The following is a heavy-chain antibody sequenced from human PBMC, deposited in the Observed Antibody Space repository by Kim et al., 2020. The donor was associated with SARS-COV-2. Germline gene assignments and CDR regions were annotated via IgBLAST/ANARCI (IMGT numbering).Heavy chain of an antibody. V-gene: IGHV3-74*01. J-gene: IGHJ4*02. Sequence: SYADSVKGRFTISRDNAKNTLYLQMNSLRAEDTAVYYCARENVRWSGFDYWGQGTLVTVSS. D-gene: IGHD3-3*01. CDR3: ARENVRWSGFDY.